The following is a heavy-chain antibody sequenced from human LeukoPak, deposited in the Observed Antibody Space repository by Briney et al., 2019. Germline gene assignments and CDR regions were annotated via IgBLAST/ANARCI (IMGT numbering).Heavy chain of an antibody. CDR1: GYTFTGYY. Sequence: ASVKVSCKASGYTFTGYYMHWVRQAPGQGLEWMGWINPNSGGTNYAQKFQGRVTMPRDTSISTAYMELSRLRSDDTAVYYCARVYRLAAAGFAFWGQGTLVTVSS. J-gene: IGHJ4*02. V-gene: IGHV1-2*02. CDR2: INPNSGGT. D-gene: IGHD6-13*01. CDR3: ARVYRLAAAGFAF.